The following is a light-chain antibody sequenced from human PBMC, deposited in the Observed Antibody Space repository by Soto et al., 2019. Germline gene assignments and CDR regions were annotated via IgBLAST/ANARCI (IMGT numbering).Light chain of an antibody. CDR1: SRDVGGYNY. V-gene: IGLV2-14*01. CDR3: SSYTTSSTRL. CDR2: EVS. J-gene: IGLJ2*01. Sequence: QSVLTQPASVSGSPGQSITISCTGTSRDVGGYNYVSWHQQHPGKAPKVIITEVSNRPSGVSNRFSGSKSGNTASLTISGLQAEDEADYYCSSYTTSSTRLFGGGTKVTVL.